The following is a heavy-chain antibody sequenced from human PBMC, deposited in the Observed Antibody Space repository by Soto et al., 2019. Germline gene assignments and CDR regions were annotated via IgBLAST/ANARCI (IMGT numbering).Heavy chain of an antibody. CDR1: GGSISSGDYY. CDR3: ARNLASGYSSSWYSDY. CDR2: IYYSGST. J-gene: IGHJ4*02. V-gene: IGHV4-30-4*01. D-gene: IGHD6-13*01. Sequence: SETLSLTCTVSGGSISSGDYYWSWIRQPPGKGLEWIGCIYYSGSTYYNPSLKSRVTISVDTSKNQFSLKLSSVTAADTAVYYCARNLASGYSSSWYSDYWGQGTLVTVSS.